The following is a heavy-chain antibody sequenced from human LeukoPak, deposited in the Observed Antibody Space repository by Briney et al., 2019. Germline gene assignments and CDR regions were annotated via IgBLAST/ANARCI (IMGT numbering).Heavy chain of an antibody. V-gene: IGHV3-64D*06. CDR3: VKLDSGFYFSGLDY. CDR2: ISSNGGVT. D-gene: IGHD3-22*01. J-gene: IGHJ4*02. CDR1: GFTFSSYA. Sequence: GGSLRLSCSASGFTFSSYAMHWVRQAPGKGLEHVSAISSNGGVTYYADSVKGRFTISRDNSKNTLYLRMSSLRAEDTAVYYCVKLDSGFYFSGLDYWGQGTLVTVSS.